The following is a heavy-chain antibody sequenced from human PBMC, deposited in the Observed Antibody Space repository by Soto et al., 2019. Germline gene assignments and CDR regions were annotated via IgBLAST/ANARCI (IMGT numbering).Heavy chain of an antibody. V-gene: IGHV1-58*01. D-gene: IGHD6-13*01. Sequence: SVKVSCKASGFTFTSPAVQWVRQARGQRLEWIGWIVVGSGNTNYAQKFQERVTITRDMSTSTAYMELSSLRSEDTAVYYCAAAKGGSSWPWGQGTLVTVSS. CDR2: IVVGSGNT. CDR1: GFTFTSPA. J-gene: IGHJ4*02. CDR3: AAAKGGSSWP.